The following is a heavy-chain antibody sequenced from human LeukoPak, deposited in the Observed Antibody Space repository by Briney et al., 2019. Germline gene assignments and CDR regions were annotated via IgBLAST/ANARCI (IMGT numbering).Heavy chain of an antibody. V-gene: IGHV3-33*01. CDR1: GFTFNSYG. CDR3: ARNLGYYCMDV. CDR2: IWYDGSNK. J-gene: IGHJ6*02. Sequence: GGSLSLLRAASGFTFNSYGMHWVRQAPGKGLEWVAVIWYDGSNKYYADSVKGRFTISRDNSKNTLYLQMNSLRTEDTSVYYCARNLGYYCMDVWGQGTTVTVSS.